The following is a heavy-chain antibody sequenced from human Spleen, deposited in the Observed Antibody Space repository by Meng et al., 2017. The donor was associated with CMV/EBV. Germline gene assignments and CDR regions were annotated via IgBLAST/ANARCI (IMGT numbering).Heavy chain of an antibody. Sequence: QVQLVQSGAEVKKSGASVTVSCRASGYTFTDAHIYWVRQAPGQGLEWVGRINPDNGDTKESQQFQGRVTMTRDTSIRTAYMELTRLKSGDTAVYYCARSGGTYGYSFDTWGQGTLVTVSS. CDR2: INPDNGDT. J-gene: IGHJ4*02. CDR3: ARSGGTYGYSFDT. D-gene: IGHD5-18*01. CDR1: GYTFTDAH. V-gene: IGHV1-2*06.